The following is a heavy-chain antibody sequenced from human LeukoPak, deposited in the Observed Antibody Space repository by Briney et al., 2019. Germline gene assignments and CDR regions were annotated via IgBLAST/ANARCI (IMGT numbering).Heavy chain of an antibody. V-gene: IGHV3-33*01. Sequence: GGSLRLSCAASGFTFSSYGMHWVRQAPGKGLEWVAVIWYDGGNRYYADSVKGRSTISRDNSKNTLYLQMNSLRAEDTAVYYCARPLEGYYYYGMDVWGQGTTVTVSS. CDR2: IWYDGGNR. CDR3: ARPLEGYYYYGMDV. J-gene: IGHJ6*02. D-gene: IGHD1-1*01. CDR1: GFTFSSYG.